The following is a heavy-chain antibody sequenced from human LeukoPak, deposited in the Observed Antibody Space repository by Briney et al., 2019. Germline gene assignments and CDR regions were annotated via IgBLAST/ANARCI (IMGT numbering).Heavy chain of an antibody. CDR1: DYSINSGYY. CDR2: IYQSGHT. V-gene: IGHV4-38-2*02. J-gene: IGHJ4*02. CDR3: ARVGSGRYNYGYSLVY. Sequence: TSETLSLTCSVSDYSINSGYYWGWIRQPPGKGLEWIGSIYQSGHTYYNPSLKSRVTISVDTSKNQFSLTLSSVTAADTAVYYCARVGSGRYNYGYSLVYWGQGTLVTVSS. D-gene: IGHD5-18*01.